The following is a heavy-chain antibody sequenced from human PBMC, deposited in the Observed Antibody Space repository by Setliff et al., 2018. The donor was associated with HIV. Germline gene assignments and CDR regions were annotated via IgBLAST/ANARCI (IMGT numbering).Heavy chain of an antibody. V-gene: IGHV4-4*08. J-gene: IGHJ4*02. CDR3: ARTRAPYFFDF. CDR2: VSSIGNT. D-gene: IGHD1-26*01. CDR1: GGSINGYY. Sequence: SETLSLTCAVFGGSINGYYWSWIRQSPRTRLEWIGYVSSIGNTNYNPSLKSRVTISVDTSKNQFSLQLNSVTAADTAVYFCARTRAPYFFDFWGQGAQVTVSS.